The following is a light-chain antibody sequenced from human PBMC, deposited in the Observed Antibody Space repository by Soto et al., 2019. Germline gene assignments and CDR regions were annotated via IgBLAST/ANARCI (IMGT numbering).Light chain of an antibody. V-gene: IGKV3-20*01. CDR3: QQYGSSPGT. J-gene: IGKJ1*01. Sequence: EIVLTQSPGTLSLSPVERATLSCRASQSVSSSYLAWYQQKPGQAPRLLIFGASIRDTGVPDRFSGSGSGTDFTLTISRLESEDFAVYYCQQYGSSPGTFGQGTKVDIK. CDR2: GAS. CDR1: QSVSSSY.